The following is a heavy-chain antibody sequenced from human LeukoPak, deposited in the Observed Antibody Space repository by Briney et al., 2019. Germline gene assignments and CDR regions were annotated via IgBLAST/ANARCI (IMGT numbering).Heavy chain of an antibody. CDR2: IIPIFGTA. J-gene: IGHJ4*02. CDR1: GGTFSSYA. V-gene: IGHV1-69*13. CDR3: ARDEGRDNFFSFNYYDSSLDY. D-gene: IGHD3-22*01. Sequence: ASVKVSCKASGGTFSSYAISWVRQAPGQGLEWMGGIIPIFGTANYAQKFQGRVTITADESTSTAYMELSSLRSEDTAVYYCARDEGRDNFFSFNYYDSSLDYWGQGTLVTVSS.